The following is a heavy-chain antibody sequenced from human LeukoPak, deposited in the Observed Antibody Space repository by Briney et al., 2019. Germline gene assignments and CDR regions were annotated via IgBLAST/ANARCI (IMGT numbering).Heavy chain of an antibody. Sequence: GGSLRLSCAASGFTFSDYYMSWVRQAPGKGLEWLAYISNIGYSMYYADSVKDRSTISRDNDQRSVDLQLNSLTADDTAVYFCARRRALRDFDLWGQGSLVTVSS. CDR3: ARRRALRDFDL. V-gene: IGHV3-11*01. CDR2: ISNIGYSM. J-gene: IGHJ4*02. CDR1: GFTFSDYY. D-gene: IGHD3-3*01.